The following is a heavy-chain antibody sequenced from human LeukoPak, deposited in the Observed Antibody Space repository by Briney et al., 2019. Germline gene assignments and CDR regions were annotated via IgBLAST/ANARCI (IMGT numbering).Heavy chain of an antibody. Sequence: GASVKVSCKASGYTFTSYGISWVRQAPGQGLEWMGWISAYNSNTNYAQKKLQGRVTMTTDTSTSTAYMELRSLRSDDTAVYYCARDLRRDTSGWNSQAVLDYWGQGTLVTVSS. CDR1: GYTFTSYG. J-gene: IGHJ4*02. CDR2: ISAYNSNT. V-gene: IGHV1-18*01. CDR3: ARDLRRDTSGWNSQAVLDY. D-gene: IGHD6-19*01.